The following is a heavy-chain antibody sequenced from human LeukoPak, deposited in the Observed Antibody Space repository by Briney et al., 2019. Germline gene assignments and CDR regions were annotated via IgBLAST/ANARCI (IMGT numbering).Heavy chain of an antibody. D-gene: IGHD2-2*01. CDR3: ATDRGHCSSTSCYLNYLYGMEV. J-gene: IGHJ6*04. V-gene: IGHV1-69*01. CDR2: IITIIGTA. Sequence: GASVKVSCKASGDTFSGYAIRWVRHAPGEGLEWMVGIITIIGTANYAKKFQGRVTITADEYTSTAYMELSSLRPEDTAVYYCATDRGHCSSTSCYLNYLYGMEVWGKGNTVTVSS. CDR1: GDTFSGYA.